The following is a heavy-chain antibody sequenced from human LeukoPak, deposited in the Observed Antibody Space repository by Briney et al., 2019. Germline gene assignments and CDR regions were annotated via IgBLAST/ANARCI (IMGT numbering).Heavy chain of an antibody. J-gene: IGHJ6*03. CDR2: IYYSGRT. CDR3: ATDLQTYYDFWSGYYKDYYMDV. Sequence: SETLSLTCTVTGGSISSHYWSWIQQPPGKGLEWIGYIYYSGRTNYNPSLKSRVTISLDTSKNQFSLNLSSVTAAGTAVYYCATDLQTYYDFWSGYYKDYYMDVWGKGTTVTVSS. D-gene: IGHD3-3*01. V-gene: IGHV4-59*11. CDR1: GGSISSHY.